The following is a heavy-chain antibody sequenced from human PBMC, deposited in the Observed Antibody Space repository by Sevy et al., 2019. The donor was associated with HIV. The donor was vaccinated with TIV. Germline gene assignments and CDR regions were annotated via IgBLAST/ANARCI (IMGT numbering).Heavy chain of an antibody. D-gene: IGHD1-1*01. CDR3: AKDRYRRLQSDDAFDI. CDR2: ISGSGGST. CDR1: GFTFSSYA. Sequence: GGSLRVSCAASGFTFSSYAMSWVRQAPGKGLEWVSVISGSGGSTHYADSVKGRFTISRDNSKNTLYLQMNSLRAEDTAVYYCAKDRYRRLQSDDAFDIWGQGTMVTVSS. J-gene: IGHJ3*02. V-gene: IGHV3-23*01.